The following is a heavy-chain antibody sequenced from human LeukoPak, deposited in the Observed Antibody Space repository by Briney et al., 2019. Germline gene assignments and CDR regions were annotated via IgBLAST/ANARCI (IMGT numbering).Heavy chain of an antibody. Sequence: GGSLRLSCAASGFSFSGYSMNWVRQAPGKGLEWVSYISSSSSTIYYADSVKGRFTISRDNAKNSLYLQMNSLRDEDTAVYFCARVRPNFDNYAMDVWGQGTTVIVSS. CDR3: ARVRPNFDNYAMDV. J-gene: IGHJ6*02. CDR1: GFSFSGYS. CDR2: ISSSSSTI. V-gene: IGHV3-48*02. D-gene: IGHD3-9*01.